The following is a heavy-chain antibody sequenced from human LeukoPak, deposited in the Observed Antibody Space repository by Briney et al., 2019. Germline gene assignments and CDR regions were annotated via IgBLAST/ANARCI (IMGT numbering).Heavy chain of an antibody. J-gene: IGHJ5*01. CDR1: GYRFIGYW. V-gene: IGHV5-51*01. Sequence: GESLKISCQGSGYRFIGYWIGWVRQVPGKGLEWLGIIYPGDSDTKYRPSLQGQVTISVDKSINTAYLQWSGLKASDTAIYYCARSEMSTFFDFWGQGTLVTISS. CDR2: IYPGDSDT. D-gene: IGHD5-24*01. CDR3: ARSEMSTFFDF.